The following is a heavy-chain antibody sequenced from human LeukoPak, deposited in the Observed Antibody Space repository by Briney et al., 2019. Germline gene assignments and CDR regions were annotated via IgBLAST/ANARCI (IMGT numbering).Heavy chain of an antibody. J-gene: IGHJ4*02. CDR2: IHYIGTT. D-gene: IGHD2-21*02. Sequence: SETLSLTCIVSGGSISSYYWSWIRQPPGKGLEWIGYIHYIGTTYYNPSLKSRVTISVDTSTNQFSLKLNSVTAADTAVYYCARGQTSVVTAIPYYFDYWGRGTLVTVSS. CDR1: GGSISSYY. CDR3: ARGQTSVVTAIPYYFDY. V-gene: IGHV4-59*12.